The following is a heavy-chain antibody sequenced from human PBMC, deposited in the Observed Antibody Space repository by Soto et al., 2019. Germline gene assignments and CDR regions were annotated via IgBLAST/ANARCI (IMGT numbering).Heavy chain of an antibody. V-gene: IGHV3-13*01. CDR1: GFTFSNYD. CDR2: ISTAGNT. J-gene: IGHJ4*02. D-gene: IGHD2-15*01. Sequence: GGSLRLSCAASGFTFSNYDMHWVRQATGKGLEWVSTISTAGNTYSPGSVKGRFTISRENAKNSLYLQMNSLRDDDTAVYYCARDWDGRSWSLDYWGQGTLVTVSS. CDR3: ARDWDGRSWSLDY.